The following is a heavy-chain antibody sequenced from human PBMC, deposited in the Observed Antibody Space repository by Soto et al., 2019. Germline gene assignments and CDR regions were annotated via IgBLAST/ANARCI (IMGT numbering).Heavy chain of an antibody. CDR1: GGTFSSYA. J-gene: IGHJ5*02. D-gene: IGHD4-17*01. Sequence: QVQLVQSGAEVKKPGSSVKVSCKASGGTFSSYAISWVRQAPGQGLEWMGGIIPIFGTANDAQKFQGRVTITADESTSTAYMELSSLRSEDTAVYYCARDRDGDYFNWFDPWGQGTLVTVSS. CDR3: ARDRDGDYFNWFDP. V-gene: IGHV1-69*01. CDR2: IIPIFGTA.